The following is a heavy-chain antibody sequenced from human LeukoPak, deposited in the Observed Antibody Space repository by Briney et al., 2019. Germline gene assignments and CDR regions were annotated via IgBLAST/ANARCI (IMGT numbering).Heavy chain of an antibody. CDR3: ARSRTAVVPAVKKGGFDY. Sequence: PGGSLGLSCAASGFTVSSNYMSWVRQAPGKGLEWVSVIYSGGSTYYVDSVKGRFTISRDNSKNTLYLQMNSLRAEDTAVYYCARSRTAVVPAVKKGGFDYWGQGTLVTVSS. V-gene: IGHV3-66*01. D-gene: IGHD2-2*01. CDR2: IYSGGST. CDR1: GFTVSSNY. J-gene: IGHJ4*02.